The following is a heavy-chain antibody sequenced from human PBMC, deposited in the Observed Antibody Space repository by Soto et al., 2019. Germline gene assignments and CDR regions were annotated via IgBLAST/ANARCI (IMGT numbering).Heavy chain of an antibody. CDR3: ARVPSPCDYSCATDV. CDR1: GDSISSGNKY. D-gene: IGHD2-21*01. V-gene: IGHV4-30-4*01. CDR2: IFSSGTT. Sequence: SETLSLTCTVSGDSISSGNKYWSWIRQPPGKGLEWIGYIFSSGTTYYNPSLRSRLTLSLDASQNQFSLKLNSLTDADTAVYFCARVPSPCDYSCATDVWGPTTTVTVSS. J-gene: IGHJ6*02.